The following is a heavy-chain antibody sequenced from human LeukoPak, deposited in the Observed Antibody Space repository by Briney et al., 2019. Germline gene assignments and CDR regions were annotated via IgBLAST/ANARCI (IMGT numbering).Heavy chain of an antibody. CDR2: IFPGDSDT. Sequence: GESLKISCKGSGFTFTTYYIGWVRQMPGKGLEWMGIIFPGDSDTRYSPSFEGQVTISADKSISTAYLQWSSLRASDTAMYYCARPSYGASDYWGQGTLVTVSS. D-gene: IGHD4-17*01. CDR3: ARPSYGASDY. CDR1: GFTFTTYY. V-gene: IGHV5-51*01. J-gene: IGHJ4*02.